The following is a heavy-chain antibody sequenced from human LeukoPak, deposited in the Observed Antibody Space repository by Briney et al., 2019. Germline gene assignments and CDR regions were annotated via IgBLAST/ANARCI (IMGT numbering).Heavy chain of an antibody. CDR1: GYSFTSYW. Sequence: GEPLKISCKGSGYSFTSYWIGWVRQMPGKGLEWMGIIYPGDSDTRYSPSFQGQVTISADKSISTAYLQWSSLKASDTAMYYCASNGLLHYYYMDVWGKGTTVTVSS. CDR2: IYPGDSDT. J-gene: IGHJ6*03. V-gene: IGHV5-51*01. CDR3: ASNGLLHYYYMDV.